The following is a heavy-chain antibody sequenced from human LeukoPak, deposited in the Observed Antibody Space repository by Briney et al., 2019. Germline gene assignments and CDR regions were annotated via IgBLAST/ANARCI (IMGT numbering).Heavy chain of an antibody. V-gene: IGHV4-30-4*08. CDR3: ARGEYYYDSSGYRNSGDAFDI. CDR1: GGSISSGDYY. CDR2: IYYSGST. Sequence: PSATLSLTCTVSGGSISSGDYYWRWIRQPPGKGLEWIGYIYYSGSTYYNPSLNSRVTISVDTSKNQFSLKLSSVTAADTAVYYCARGEYYYDSSGYRNSGDAFDIWGQGTMVTVSS. D-gene: IGHD3-22*01. J-gene: IGHJ3*02.